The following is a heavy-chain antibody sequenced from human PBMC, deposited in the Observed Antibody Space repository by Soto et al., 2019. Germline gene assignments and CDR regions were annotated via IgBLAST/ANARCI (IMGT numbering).Heavy chain of an antibody. CDR1: GFTFDSYA. CDR2: ISGSADGT. CDR3: AIDTVGGYSFWSGYYSDGLDV. J-gene: IGHJ3*01. V-gene: IGHV3-23*01. Sequence: EVKLLESGGGLAQPGGSLRLSCVGSGFTFDSYAISWVRQAPGERLQWITAISGSADGTDYAHSVRGRFTISRDNAKKTVHLQMDSLRVEDTAVSLGAIDTVGGYSFWSGYYSDGLDVWGQGTLVSVS. D-gene: IGHD3-3*01.